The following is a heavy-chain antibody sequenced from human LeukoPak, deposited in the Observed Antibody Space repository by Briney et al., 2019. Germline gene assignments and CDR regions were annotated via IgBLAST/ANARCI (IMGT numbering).Heavy chain of an antibody. J-gene: IGHJ5*02. CDR3: ARAGSGRSPDWFDP. CDR2: ISGSGSTI. V-gene: IGHV3-48*03. CDR1: GFTFSSYE. D-gene: IGHD1-26*01. Sequence: PGGSLRLSCAASGFTFSSYEMNWVRQAPGKGLEWVSYISGSGSTIYYADSVKGRFTISRDNAKNSLYLQMNSLRAEDTAVYYCARAGSGRSPDWFDPWGQGTLVTVSS.